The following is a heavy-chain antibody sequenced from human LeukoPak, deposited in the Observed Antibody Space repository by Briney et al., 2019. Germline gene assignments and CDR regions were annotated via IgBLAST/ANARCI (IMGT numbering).Heavy chain of an antibody. CDR2: ISGSSTYI. CDR3: ARALEPSIAVIDY. Sequence: GGSLRLSCAASGFTFSSYSMNWVRQTPGKGLDWVSSISGSSTYIYYADSVKGRFTISRDNAKNSLCLQMNSLRAEDTAVYYCARALEPSIAVIDYWGQGTLVTVSS. J-gene: IGHJ4*02. V-gene: IGHV3-21*01. CDR1: GFTFSSYS. D-gene: IGHD6-19*01.